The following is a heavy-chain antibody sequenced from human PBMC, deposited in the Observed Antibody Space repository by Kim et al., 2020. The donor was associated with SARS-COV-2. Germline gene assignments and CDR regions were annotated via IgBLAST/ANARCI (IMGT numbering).Heavy chain of an antibody. V-gene: IGHV1-8*01. J-gene: IGHJ4*02. CDR2: T. CDR3: ARRLGATKVDY. D-gene: IGHD1-26*01. Sequence: TGYAQKFQGRVTMTRNTSISTAYMGLSSLRSEDTAVYYCARRLGATKVDYWGQGTLVTVSS.